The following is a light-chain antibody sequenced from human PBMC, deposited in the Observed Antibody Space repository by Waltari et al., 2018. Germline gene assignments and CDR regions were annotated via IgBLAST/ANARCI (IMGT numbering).Light chain of an antibody. CDR3: QKYNSAPQT. CDR2: AAS. CDR1: KGISNY. V-gene: IGKV1-27*01. Sequence: DIQMTHSPSSLSASVGDRVTITCRASKGISNYLAWYQQKPGKVPKLLIYAASTLQSGVPSRFSGSGSGTDFTLTISSLQPEDVATYYCQKYNSAPQTFGQGTKVEIK. J-gene: IGKJ1*01.